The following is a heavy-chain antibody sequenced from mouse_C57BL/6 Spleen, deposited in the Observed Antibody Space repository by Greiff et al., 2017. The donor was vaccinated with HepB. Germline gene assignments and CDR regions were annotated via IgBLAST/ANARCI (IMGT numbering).Heavy chain of an antibody. CDR1: GFTFSSYA. J-gene: IGHJ1*03. Sequence: EVQVVESGGGLVKPGGSLKLSCAASGFTFSSYAMSWVRQTPEKRLEWVATISDGGSYTYYPDNVKGRFTISRDNAKNNLYLQMSHLKSEDTAMYYCARDPSYYYGSSRWYFDVWGTGTTVTVSS. CDR2: ISDGGSYT. CDR3: ARDPSYYYGSSRWYFDV. V-gene: IGHV5-4*01. D-gene: IGHD1-1*01.